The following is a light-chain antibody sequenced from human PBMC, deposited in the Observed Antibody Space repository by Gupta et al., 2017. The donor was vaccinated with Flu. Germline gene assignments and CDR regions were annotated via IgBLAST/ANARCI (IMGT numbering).Light chain of an antibody. CDR2: EGS. J-gene: IGLJ2*01. Sequence: QSALTQPASVSGSPGQSITISCTGTSSDVGSYNLVSWYQQHPGKAPKLMIYEGSKRPSGVSNRFSGSKSGNTASLTISGLQAEDEADYYCCSYAGSSLYNVVFGGGTKLTVL. CDR1: SSDVGSYNL. V-gene: IGLV2-23*01. CDR3: CSYAGSSLYNVV.